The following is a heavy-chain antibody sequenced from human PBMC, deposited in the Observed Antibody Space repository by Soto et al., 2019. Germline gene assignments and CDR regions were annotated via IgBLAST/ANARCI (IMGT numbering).Heavy chain of an antibody. J-gene: IGHJ4*02. CDR2: IYWNDDK. CDR1: GFSLNTHGEG. V-gene: IGHV2-5*01. CDR3: AHRLAVALADKSISFAY. D-gene: IGHD6-19*01. Sequence: QITLKESGPTLVQPTQTLTLTCTLSGFSLNTHGEGVGWIRQPPGKALEWLALIYWNDDKGYTPSLKSRLTIAKDTSKDQVVLSMTNMDPVVTATYYCAHRLAVALADKSISFAYWGQATVTTVSS.